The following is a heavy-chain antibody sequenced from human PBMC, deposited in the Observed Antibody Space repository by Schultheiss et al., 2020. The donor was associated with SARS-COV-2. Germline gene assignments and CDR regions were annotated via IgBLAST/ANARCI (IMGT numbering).Heavy chain of an antibody. CDR1: GFTFSSYA. CDR3: ARDGGGSYDAFDI. Sequence: GESLKISCAASGFTFSSYAMSWVRQAPGKGLEWVSVIYSGGSTYYADSVKGRFTISRDNSKNTLYLQMNSLRAEDTAVYYCARDGGGSYDAFDIWGQGTMVTVSS. CDR2: IYSGGST. D-gene: IGHD1-26*01. V-gene: IGHV3-66*01. J-gene: IGHJ3*02.